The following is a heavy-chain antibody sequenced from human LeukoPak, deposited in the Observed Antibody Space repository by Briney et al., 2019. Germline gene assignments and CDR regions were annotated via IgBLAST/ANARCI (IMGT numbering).Heavy chain of an antibody. CDR1: GYTFTGYY. V-gene: IGHV1-2*02. Sequence: ASVKVSCKASGYTFTGYYMHWVRQAPGQGLEWMGWINPNSGGTSYAQKFQGRVTMTRDTSISTAYMELSRLRSDDTAVYYCATTVSARQAFDYWGQGTLVTVSS. J-gene: IGHJ4*02. CDR2: INPNSGGT. CDR3: ATTVSARQAFDY. D-gene: IGHD4-11*01.